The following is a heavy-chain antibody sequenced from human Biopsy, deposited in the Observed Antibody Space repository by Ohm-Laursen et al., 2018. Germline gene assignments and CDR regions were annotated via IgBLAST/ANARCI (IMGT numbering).Heavy chain of an antibody. CDR1: TGTFDSYG. J-gene: IGHJ4*02. Sequence: EASVKVSCKTSTGTFDSYGVTWVRQAPGQGLEWMGRIIPILRTTTYAPKFQGRVTFTADKSSSTAYLELSSLTSEDTAMFYRAREAIGYQLPCDDWGQGTLVTVSS. V-gene: IGHV1-69*04. CDR2: IIPILRTT. D-gene: IGHD2-15*01. CDR3: AREAIGYQLPCDD.